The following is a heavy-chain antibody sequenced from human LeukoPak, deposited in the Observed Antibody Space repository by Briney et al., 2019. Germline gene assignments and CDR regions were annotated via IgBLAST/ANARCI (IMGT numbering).Heavy chain of an antibody. V-gene: IGHV3-7*01. D-gene: IGHD1-26*01. J-gene: IGHJ4*02. CDR2: IKQDGSEK. Sequence: GGSLRLSCAASGFTFSGYWMSWVRQAPGKGLEWVANIKQDGSEKYYVDSVKGRFTISRDNAKNSLYLQMNSLRAEDTAVYYCARDSRGSYLPKYWGQGTLVTVSS. CDR1: GFTFSGYW. CDR3: ARDSRGSYLPKY.